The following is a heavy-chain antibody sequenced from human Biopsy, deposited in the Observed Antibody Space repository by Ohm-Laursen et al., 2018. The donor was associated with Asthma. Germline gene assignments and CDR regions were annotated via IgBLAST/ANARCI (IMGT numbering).Heavy chain of an antibody. CDR3: ARKAGSCISRTCYSLDF. J-gene: IGHJ4*02. D-gene: IGHD2-2*01. Sequence: SVKVSCNSLGGTFNTYVIGWVRQAPGQGLEWMGGINFFFGTTTYPQKFQDRVTITADDSTSTVYMELSSLRSEDTAVYYCARKAGSCISRTCYSLDFWGQGTLVTVSS. CDR1: GGTFNTYV. CDR2: INFFFGTT. V-gene: IGHV1-69*13.